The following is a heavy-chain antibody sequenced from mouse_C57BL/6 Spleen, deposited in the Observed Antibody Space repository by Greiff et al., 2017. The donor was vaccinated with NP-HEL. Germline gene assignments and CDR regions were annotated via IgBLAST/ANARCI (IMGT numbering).Heavy chain of an antibody. CDR3: AAPDIYSNYDAWFAY. Sequence: QVQLQQSGAELVRPGASVKLSCKASGYTFTDYYINWVKQRPGQGLEWIARIYPGSGNTYYIEKFKGKATLTAEKSSSTAYMQLSSLTSEDSAVYFCAAPDIYSNYDAWFAYWGQGTLVTVSA. CDR1: GYTFTDYY. D-gene: IGHD2-5*01. CDR2: IYPGSGNT. V-gene: IGHV1-76*01. J-gene: IGHJ3*01.